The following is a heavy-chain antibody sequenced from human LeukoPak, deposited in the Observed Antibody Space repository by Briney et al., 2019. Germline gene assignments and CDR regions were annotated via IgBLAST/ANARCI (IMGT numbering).Heavy chain of an antibody. CDR2: IWSDGTNR. V-gene: IGHV3-33*06. J-gene: IGHJ4*02. CDR1: GFTFSHYG. CDR3: AKDAQRGFDYSNSLDK. D-gene: IGHD4-11*01. Sequence: PGRSLRLSCATSGFTFSHYGMNWVRQAPGKGLEWVAVIWSDGTNRYYGDPVKGRFTISRDNFQRTVYLQMNSLRAEDTAVYYCAKDAQRGFDYSNSLDKWGQGTLVTVSS.